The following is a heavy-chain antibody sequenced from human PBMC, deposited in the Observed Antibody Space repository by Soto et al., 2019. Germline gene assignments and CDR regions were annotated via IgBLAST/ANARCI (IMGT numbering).Heavy chain of an antibody. V-gene: IGHV5-10-1*01. CDR3: ASTYYYDSSGYYAFDI. J-gene: IGHJ3*02. CDR1: GYSFTSYC. CDR2: IDPSDSYP. Sequence: GESLKISCQVSGYSFTSYCISRVRQMPGKGLECMGRIDPSDSYPNYSPSFQGHVTISADKSISTAYLRWSSLKASDTAMYYCASTYYYDSSGYYAFDIWGQGTMVTVSS. D-gene: IGHD3-22*01.